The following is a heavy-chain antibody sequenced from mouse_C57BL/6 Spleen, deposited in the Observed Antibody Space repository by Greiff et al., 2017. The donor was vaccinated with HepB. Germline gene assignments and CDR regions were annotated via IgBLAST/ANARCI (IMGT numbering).Heavy chain of an antibody. CDR3: AATVVATDYYAMDY. Sequence: VMLVESGPELVKPGASVKISCKASGYAFSSSWMNWVKQRPGKGLEWIGRIYPGDGDTNYNGKFKGKATLTADKSSSTAYMQLSSLTSEDSAVYFCAATVVATDYYAMDYWGQGTSVTVSS. CDR2: IYPGDGDT. D-gene: IGHD1-1*01. V-gene: IGHV1-82*01. CDR1: GYAFSSSW. J-gene: IGHJ4*01.